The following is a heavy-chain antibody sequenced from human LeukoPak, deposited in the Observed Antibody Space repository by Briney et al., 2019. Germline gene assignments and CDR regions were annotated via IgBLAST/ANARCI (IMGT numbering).Heavy chain of an antibody. V-gene: IGHV3-53*01. CDR3: ARVAIGDYFDY. J-gene: IGHJ4*02. CDR1: GFTVSSNY. D-gene: IGHD3-22*01. CDR2: IYSGGST. Sequence: PGGSLRPSCAASGFTVSSNYMSWVRQAPGKALEWVSVIYSGGSTYYADSVKGRFTISRDNSKNTLYLQMNSLRAEDTAVYYCARVAIGDYFDYWGQGTLVTVSS.